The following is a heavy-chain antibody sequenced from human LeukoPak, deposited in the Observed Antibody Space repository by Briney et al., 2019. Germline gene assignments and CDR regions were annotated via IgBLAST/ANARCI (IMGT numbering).Heavy chain of an antibody. CDR2: ISGSGGST. CDR1: GFTFSSYA. J-gene: IGHJ2*01. V-gene: IGHV3-23*01. D-gene: IGHD3-22*01. CDR3: AKEVVVIPRYFDL. Sequence: GGSLRLSCAASGFTFSSYAMSWVRQAPGKGLEWVSDISGSGGSTYYADSVKGRFTISRDNSKNTLYPQMNSLRAEDTAVYYCAKEVVVIPRYFDLWGRGTLVTVSS.